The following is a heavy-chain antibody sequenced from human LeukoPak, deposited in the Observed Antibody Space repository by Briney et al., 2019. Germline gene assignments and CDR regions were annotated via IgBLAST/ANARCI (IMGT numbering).Heavy chain of an antibody. D-gene: IGHD6-19*01. J-gene: IGHJ2*01. V-gene: IGHV4-4*09. CDR3: ARHDEGSGWYRSYIDL. CDR2: ISTSGST. CDR1: GVSISSYY. Sequence: SETLSLTCTVSGVSISSYYCSWIRQPPGKGLEWIGYISTSGSTDYSPSFKSRVTISVDRSKNQCSLNLSSVTAADTAVYYCARHDEGSGWYRSYIDLWGRGTLVIVSS.